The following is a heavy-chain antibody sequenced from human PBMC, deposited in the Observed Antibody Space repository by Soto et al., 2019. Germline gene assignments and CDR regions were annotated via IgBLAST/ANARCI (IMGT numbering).Heavy chain of an antibody. V-gene: IGHV4-30-4*01. J-gene: IGHJ4*02. D-gene: IGHD1-26*01. CDR3: ARRGRDDQPFDY. CDR1: GGSISSGDYY. Sequence: SETLSLTCTVSGGSISSGDYYWSWIRQPPGKGLEWIGYIYYSGSTYYNPSLQSRVTISVDTSKNQFSLKLSSVTAADTAVYYCARRGRDDQPFDYWGQGTLVTVSS. CDR2: IYYSGST.